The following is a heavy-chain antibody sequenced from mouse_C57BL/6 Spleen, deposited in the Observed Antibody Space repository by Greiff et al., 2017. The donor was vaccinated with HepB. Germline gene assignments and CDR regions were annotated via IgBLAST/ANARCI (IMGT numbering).Heavy chain of an antibody. D-gene: IGHD1-1*01. J-gene: IGHJ1*03. CDR2: ISSGGSYT. CDR3: ARQMEADGSSYWYFDV. CDR1: GFTFSSYG. Sequence: DVTLVESGGDLVKPGGSLKLSCAASGFTFSSYGMSWVRQTPDKRLEWVATISSGGSYTYYPDSVKGRFTISRDNAKNSLYLQMSSLKSEDTAMYYCARQMEADGSSYWYFDVWGTGTTVTVSS. V-gene: IGHV5-6*02.